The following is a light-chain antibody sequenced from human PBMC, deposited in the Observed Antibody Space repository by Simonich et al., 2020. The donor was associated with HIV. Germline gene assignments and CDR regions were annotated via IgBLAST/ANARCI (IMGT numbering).Light chain of an antibody. CDR1: HSISSY. Sequence: DIQMTQSPSSRSASVGNRVTINCRTSHSISSYLNCYQKKQGKANKLLIYAASSLQRGVPSRFSGSGSGTDFTLTISSLQAEDFATYYCQQSYRTPRTFGQGTKVEIK. CDR3: QQSYRTPRT. V-gene: IGKV1-39*01. J-gene: IGKJ1*01. CDR2: AAS.